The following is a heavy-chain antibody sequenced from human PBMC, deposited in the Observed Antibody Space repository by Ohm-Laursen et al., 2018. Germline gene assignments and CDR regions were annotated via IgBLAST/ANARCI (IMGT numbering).Heavy chain of an antibody. V-gene: IGHV3-7*01. D-gene: IGHD5-18*01. CDR3: AKDFKGYSNGFYYYYGMDV. Sequence: SLRLSCTASEVTFSSYWLSWVRQAPGKGLEWVANIKQDGTEKRYVGSVMGRFTISRDNTKNSLYLQMNSLRAEDTAVYYCAKDFKGYSNGFYYYYGMDVWGQGTTVTVSS. CDR2: IKQDGTEK. J-gene: IGHJ6*02. CDR1: EVTFSSYW.